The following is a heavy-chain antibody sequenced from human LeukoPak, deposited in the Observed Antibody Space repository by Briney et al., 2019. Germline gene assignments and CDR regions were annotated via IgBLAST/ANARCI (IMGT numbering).Heavy chain of an antibody. CDR1: GFTFDSYA. CDR3: ARGGRGHDFSPNYYYGLDV. V-gene: IGHV3-64*01. Sequence: GGSLRLSCAASGFTFDSYAMHWVRQAPGKGLEYVSAISRNGGSTFYANSVKGRFTISRDNSRNTLYLQMGSLRAEDTAVYYCARGGRGHDFSPNYYYGLDVWAKGPRSPSH. J-gene: IGHJ6*02. CDR2: ISRNGGST. D-gene: IGHD5-12*01.